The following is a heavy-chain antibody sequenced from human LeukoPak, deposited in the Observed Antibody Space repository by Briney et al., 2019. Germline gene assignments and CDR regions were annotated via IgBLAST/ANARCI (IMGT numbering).Heavy chain of an antibody. J-gene: IGHJ4*02. Sequence: GASVKVSCKASGYTFTGYYMHWVRQAPGQGLEWMGWINPNSGGTNYAQKFQGRVTMTRDTSISTAYMELSRLRSDDTAVYYCARVAVTLYGGHHDYWGQGTLVTVSS. CDR1: GYTFTGYY. CDR2: INPNSGGT. CDR3: ARVAVTLYGGHHDY. D-gene: IGHD4-23*01. V-gene: IGHV1-2*02.